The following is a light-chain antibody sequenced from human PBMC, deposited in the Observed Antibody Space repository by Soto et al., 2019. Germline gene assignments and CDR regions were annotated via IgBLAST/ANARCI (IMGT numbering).Light chain of an antibody. Sequence: QSALTQPPSASGSPGQSVTISCTGTSSDVGFYNYVSWYQQHPGKAPKPIISEVSKRPSGVPDRFSGSKSGNTASLTVSGLQAEDEADYYCTSYGGSNNVLFGGGTKVTVL. J-gene: IGLJ3*02. CDR3: TSYGGSNNVL. CDR2: EVS. CDR1: SSDVGFYNY. V-gene: IGLV2-8*01.